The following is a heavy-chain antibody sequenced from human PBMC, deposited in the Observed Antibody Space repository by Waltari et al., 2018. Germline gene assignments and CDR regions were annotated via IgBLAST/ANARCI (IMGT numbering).Heavy chain of an antibody. CDR2: VGSGGDT. J-gene: IGHJ6*02. Sequence: EVQLVESGGGLVQPGGSLSLSGAASGVILSDHDMHWVRQATGKGLEWVSGVGSGGDTYYLDSVKGRFSISRENAKNSLYLQMDSLRAGDTAVYYCARVGDKSLNYGLDVWGQGTTVTVSS. V-gene: IGHV3-13*01. D-gene: IGHD2-21*01. CDR1: GVILSDHD. CDR3: ARVGDKSLNYGLDV.